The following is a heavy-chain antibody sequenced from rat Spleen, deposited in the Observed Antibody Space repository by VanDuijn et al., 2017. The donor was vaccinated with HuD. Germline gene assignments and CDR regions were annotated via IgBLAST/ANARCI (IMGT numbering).Heavy chain of an antibody. Sequence: EVQLVESGGGLVQPGRSLKLSCAASGFTFSDYYMAWVRQAPTKGLEWVATINSDGSRTDYRDSVKGRFTISRDNAKSTLYLQMDSLRSEDTATYYCARSVFDYWGQGVMVTVSS. CDR2: INSDGSRT. V-gene: IGHV5-7*01. CDR3: ARSVFDY. CDR1: GFTFSDYY. J-gene: IGHJ2*01.